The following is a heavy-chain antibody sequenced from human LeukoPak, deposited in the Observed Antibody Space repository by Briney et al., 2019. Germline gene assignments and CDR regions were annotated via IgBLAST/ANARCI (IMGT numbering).Heavy chain of an antibody. J-gene: IGHJ5*02. CDR1: GGSFSGYY. V-gene: IGHV4-34*01. CDR2: INHSGST. Sequence: SETLSLTCAVYGGSFSGYYWSWIRQPPGKGLEWIGEINHSGSTNYNPSLKSRVTISVDTSKNQFSLKLSSVTAADTAVYYCARRKFDTIFGMFTVNLMYNWFDPWGQGTLVTVSS. CDR3: ARRKFDTIFGMFTVNLMYNWFDP. D-gene: IGHD3-3*01.